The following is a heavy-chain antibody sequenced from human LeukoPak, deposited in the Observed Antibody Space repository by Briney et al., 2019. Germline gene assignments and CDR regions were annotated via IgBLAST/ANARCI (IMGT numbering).Heavy chain of an antibody. Sequence: PGGSLRLSCAASGFTFSSYWMSWVRQAPGKGLEWVANIKQDGSEKYYVDSVKGRFTISRDNAKNSLYLQMNSLRAEDTAVYYCARDQQLVWWLLRDLGRAGYFDYWGQGTLVTVSS. CDR1: GFTFSSYW. CDR2: IKQDGSEK. V-gene: IGHV3-7*01. D-gene: IGHD5-12*01. J-gene: IGHJ4*02. CDR3: ARDQQLVWWLLRDLGRAGYFDY.